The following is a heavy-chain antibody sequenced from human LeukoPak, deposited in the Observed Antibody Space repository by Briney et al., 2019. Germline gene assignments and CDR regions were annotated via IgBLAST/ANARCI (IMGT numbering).Heavy chain of an antibody. Sequence: ASVKVSCKASGDSFTTSDINWVRQATGQGLEWMGWMNPKSGNTGYAQKFQGRVTMTRDTSISTAYMELSSLISDDTAMYYCARTAGDFDYWGQGTLVTVSS. V-gene: IGHV1-8*01. J-gene: IGHJ4*02. CDR1: GDSFTTSD. D-gene: IGHD3-16*01. CDR3: ARTAGDFDY. CDR2: MNPKSGNT.